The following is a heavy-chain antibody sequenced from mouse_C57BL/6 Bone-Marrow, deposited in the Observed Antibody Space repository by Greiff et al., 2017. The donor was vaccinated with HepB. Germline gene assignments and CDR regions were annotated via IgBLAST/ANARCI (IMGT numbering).Heavy chain of an antibody. CDR2: IRNKANGYTT. CDR1: GFTFTDYY. CDR3: ARYMDYGSSYWYFCV. J-gene: IGHJ1*03. V-gene: IGHV7-3*01. Sequence: EVKLMESGGGLVQPGGSLSLSCAASGFTFTDYYMSWVRQPPGKALEWLGFIRNKANGYTTEYSASLKGRFTISRDNSQSILYLQMNTLRAEDSATYYCARYMDYGSSYWYFCVWGTGTTVTVSS. D-gene: IGHD1-1*01.